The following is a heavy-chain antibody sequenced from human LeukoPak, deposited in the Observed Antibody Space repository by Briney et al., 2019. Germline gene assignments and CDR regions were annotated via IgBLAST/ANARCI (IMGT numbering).Heavy chain of an antibody. J-gene: IGHJ4*02. D-gene: IGHD5-24*01. CDR1: GDSVSSNRAS. CDR3: SRSDGASDFDY. Sequence: SQTLSLTCAISGDSVSSNRASWTWIRQSPSRGLEWLGRTYYRSKWYNDYAVSLKSRISINPDTSKNQFSLQLNSVTPEDTAVHYCSRSDGASDFDYWGQGTLVTVSS. V-gene: IGHV6-1*01. CDR2: TYYRSKWYN.